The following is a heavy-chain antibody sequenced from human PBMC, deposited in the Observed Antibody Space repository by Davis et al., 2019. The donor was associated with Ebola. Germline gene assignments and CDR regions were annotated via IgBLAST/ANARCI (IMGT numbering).Heavy chain of an antibody. Sequence: SVKVSCKASGCTFTDYYIHWVRQAPGQGLEWMGELTPLFATPSYSQKFQGRVTITADESTATAYMELSGLGSEDSAIYYCATAENSFGVVLRHYFESWGQGTLVTVSA. V-gene: IGHV1-69*13. CDR2: LTPLFATP. CDR1: GCTFTDYY. J-gene: IGHJ4*02. D-gene: IGHD3-3*01. CDR3: ATAENSFGVVLRHYFES.